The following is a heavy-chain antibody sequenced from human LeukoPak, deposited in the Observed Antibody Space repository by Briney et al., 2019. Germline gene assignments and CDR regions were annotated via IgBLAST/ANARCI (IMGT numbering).Heavy chain of an antibody. V-gene: IGHV3-48*01. J-gene: IGHJ4*02. CDR3: ARDLQIAARQGSYFDY. CDR1: GFIFSSFA. D-gene: IGHD6-6*01. Sequence: GGSLRLSCEASGFIFSSFAMSWVRQAPGKGLEGVSYISSSSTTIYYADSVKGRFTISRDNAKNSLYLQMNSLRAEDTAVYYCARDLQIAARQGSYFDYWGQGTLVTVSS. CDR2: ISSSSTTI.